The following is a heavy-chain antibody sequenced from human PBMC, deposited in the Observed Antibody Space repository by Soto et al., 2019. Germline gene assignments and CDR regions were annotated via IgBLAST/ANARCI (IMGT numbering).Heavy chain of an antibody. Sequence: PXETLSLTCAVAGCSISSGDYYWSWIRQPPGKGLEWIGYIYYSGSTYYNPSLKSRVTISVDTSKNQFSLKLSSVTAADTAVYYCAGLEVRGVIIPSSGWFDHWGQGTLVTVSS. D-gene: IGHD3-10*01. CDR2: IYYSGST. CDR1: GCSISSGDYY. V-gene: IGHV4-30-4*02. CDR3: AGLEVRGVIIPSSGWFDH. J-gene: IGHJ5*02.